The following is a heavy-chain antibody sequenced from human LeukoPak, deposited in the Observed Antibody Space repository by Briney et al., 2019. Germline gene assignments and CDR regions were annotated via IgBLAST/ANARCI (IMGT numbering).Heavy chain of an antibody. Sequence: VGSLRLSCAVSGITLSNYGMSWVRQAPGKGLEWVAGISDSGGRTNYADSVKGRFTISRDNPKNTLYLQMNSLRAEDTAVYFCAKRGVVIRVILVGFHKEAYYFDSWVQGALVTVSS. CDR1: GITLSNYG. CDR3: AKRGVVIRVILVGFHKEAYYFDS. D-gene: IGHD3-22*01. CDR2: ISDSGGRT. J-gene: IGHJ4*02. V-gene: IGHV3-23*01.